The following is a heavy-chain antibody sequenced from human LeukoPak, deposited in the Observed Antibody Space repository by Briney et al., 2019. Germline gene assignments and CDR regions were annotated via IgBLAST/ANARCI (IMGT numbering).Heavy chain of an antibody. J-gene: IGHJ4*02. V-gene: IGHV3-23*01. D-gene: IGHD3-10*01. CDR2: ISGSGGST. CDR1: GFTFSSYA. Sequence: SGGSLRLSCAASGFTFSSYAMSWVRQAPGKGLEWVSAISGSGGSTYYADSVKGRFTISRDNSKNTLYLQMNSLRAEDTAVYYCAKASRLLWFGELSYFDYWGQGTLVTVSS. CDR3: AKASRLLWFGELSYFDY.